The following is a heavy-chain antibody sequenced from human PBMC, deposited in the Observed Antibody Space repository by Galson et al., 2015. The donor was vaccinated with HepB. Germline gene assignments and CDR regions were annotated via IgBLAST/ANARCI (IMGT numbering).Heavy chain of an antibody. CDR3: ARDAMGRGSGSYSAFDY. CDR2: ISSAGDIQ. Sequence: SLRLSCAASGFTFSNYGMQWVRQAPGKGLEWVATISSAGDIQFHADSVKGRFTFSRENSENMLYLQMNSLRVEDTAVYYCARDAMGRGSGSYSAFDYWGQGTLVTVSS. D-gene: IGHD1-26*01. J-gene: IGHJ4*02. V-gene: IGHV3-30*03. CDR1: GFTFSNYG.